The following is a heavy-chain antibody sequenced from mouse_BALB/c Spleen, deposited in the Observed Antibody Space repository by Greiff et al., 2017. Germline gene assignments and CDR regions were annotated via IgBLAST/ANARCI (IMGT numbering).Heavy chain of an antibody. CDR2: ILPGSGST. CDR1: GYTFSSYW. D-gene: IGHD1-2*01. CDR3: ARGPPLRPYYAMDY. J-gene: IGHJ4*01. V-gene: IGHV1-9*01. Sequence: QVQLQQSGAELMKPGASVKISCKATGYTFSSYWIEWVKQRPGHGLEWIGEILPGSGSTNYNEKFKGKATFTADTSSNTAYMQLSSLTSEDSAVYYCARGPPLRPYYAMDYWGQGTSVTVSS.